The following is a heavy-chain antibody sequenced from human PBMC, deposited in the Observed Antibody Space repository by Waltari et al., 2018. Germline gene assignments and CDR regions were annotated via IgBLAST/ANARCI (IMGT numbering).Heavy chain of an antibody. J-gene: IGHJ1*01. CDR2: ISSDGTNK. V-gene: IGHV3-30*01. D-gene: IGHD2-2*01. CDR1: GFTIKYFA. CDR3: ARGDCRSTSCYSLES. Sequence: QVHLLESGDGVIQYGKSLRLSCAASGFTIKYFARHWVRQAPGQGLEWVSVISSDGTNKYYADSVKGRFIISRDNSGSTLYLQMNSLRPQDTAIYYCARGDCRSTSCYSLESWGHGTLVTVS.